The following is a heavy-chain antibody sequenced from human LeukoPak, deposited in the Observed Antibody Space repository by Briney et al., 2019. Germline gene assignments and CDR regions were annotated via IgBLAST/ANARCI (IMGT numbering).Heavy chain of an antibody. CDR2: ISYSGST. CDR3: ARSPRGIAAAGH. V-gene: IGHV4-61*01. CDR1: GGSVSSGRYF. Sequence: PSETLSLTCPVSGGSVSSGRYFWSWLRQPPGKGLEWIGYISYSGSTNYNPSPKSTVTISVDTSKNQFSLKLSSVTAADTAVFYCARSPRGIAAAGHWGQGTLVTVFS. J-gene: IGHJ4*02. D-gene: IGHD6-13*01.